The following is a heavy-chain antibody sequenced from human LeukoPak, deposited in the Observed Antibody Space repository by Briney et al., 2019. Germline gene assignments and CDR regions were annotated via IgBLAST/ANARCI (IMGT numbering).Heavy chain of an antibody. CDR3: ARAMMVTAYCYYYGMDV. D-gene: IGHD2-21*02. J-gene: IGHJ6*02. CDR2: MNPNSGNT. CDR1: GYTFTSYD. Sequence: ASVKVSCKASGYTFTSYDINWVRQATGQGLEWMGWMNPNSGNTGYAQKFQGRVTMTRNTSISTAYMELSSLRSEDTAVYYCARAMMVTAYCYYYGMDVWGQGTTVTVSS. V-gene: IGHV1-8*01.